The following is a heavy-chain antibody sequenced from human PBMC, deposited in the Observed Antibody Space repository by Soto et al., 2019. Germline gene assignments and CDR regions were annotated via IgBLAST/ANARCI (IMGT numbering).Heavy chain of an antibody. CDR3: ARQKGGRTGTTGEAYYYYGMDG. J-gene: IGHJ6*02. CDR1: GGSISSSSYY. CDR2: IYYSGST. D-gene: IGHD1-1*01. Sequence: SETLSLTCTVSGGSISSSSYYWCWIRQPPGKGLGWIGSIYYSGSTYYNPSLKSRVTISVDTSKDQFSLKLSAVTAADTAVYYCARQKGGRTGTTGEAYYYYGMDGWGQGTTVTVSS. V-gene: IGHV4-39*01.